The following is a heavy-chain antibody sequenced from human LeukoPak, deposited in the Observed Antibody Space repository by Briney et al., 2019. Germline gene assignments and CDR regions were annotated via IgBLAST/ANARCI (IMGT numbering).Heavy chain of an antibody. CDR2: IYYSGNT. J-gene: IGHJ4*02. D-gene: IGHD5-24*01. Sequence: SETLSLTCTVSGGSISNSNYYWGWVRQPPGKGLEWIGTIYYSGNTYYNPSLKSRVTISVDTSKNQFSLRLSSVTAADTAVYFCMRHEEEDGYNAKPFDFWGQGTQVTVSS. CDR3: MRHEEEDGYNAKPFDF. CDR1: GGSISNSNYY. V-gene: IGHV4-39*01.